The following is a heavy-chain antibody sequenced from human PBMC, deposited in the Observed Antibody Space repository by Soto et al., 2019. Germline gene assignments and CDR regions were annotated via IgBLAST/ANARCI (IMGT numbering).Heavy chain of an antibody. CDR2: IYPGDSDT. CDR1: GYSFTSYW. V-gene: IGHV5-51*01. D-gene: IGHD3-22*01. Sequence: GESLKISCKGSGYSFTSYWFGWVRQMPGKGLEWMGIIYPGDSDTRYSPSFQGQVTISADKSISTDYLQWSSLKASDTAMYYCARPVVSGYFDYGMEVWGQGTTGTVSS. CDR3: ARPVVSGYFDYGMEV. J-gene: IGHJ6*02.